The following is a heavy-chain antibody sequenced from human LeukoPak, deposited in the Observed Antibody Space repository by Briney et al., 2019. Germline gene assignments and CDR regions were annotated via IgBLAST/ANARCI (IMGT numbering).Heavy chain of an antibody. V-gene: IGHV4-59*08. CDR1: GGSISGYY. CDR2: IYYSGNT. Sequence: PSETLSLTCTVSGGSISGYYYNWIRQPPGKGLEWIGYIYYSGNTDYNPSLKSRVTISVDTSKNQFSLKLSSVTAADTAVYYCARHSTWFDPWGQGTLVTVSS. CDR3: ARHSTWFDP. J-gene: IGHJ5*02.